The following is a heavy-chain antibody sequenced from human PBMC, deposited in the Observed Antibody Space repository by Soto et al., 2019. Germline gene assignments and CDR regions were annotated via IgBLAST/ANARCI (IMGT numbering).Heavy chain of an antibody. J-gene: IGHJ5*02. CDR1: GGSFSSGSYY. V-gene: IGHV4-61*01. CDR2: IYYSGST. D-gene: IGHD6-13*01. Sequence: LSLTCTVSGGSFSSGSYYWSWIRQPPGKGLEWIGYIYYSGSTNYNPSLKSRVTISVDTSKNQFSLKLSSVTAADTAVYYCARGIGGSSWYNWFDPWGQGTLVTVSS. CDR3: ARGIGGSSWYNWFDP.